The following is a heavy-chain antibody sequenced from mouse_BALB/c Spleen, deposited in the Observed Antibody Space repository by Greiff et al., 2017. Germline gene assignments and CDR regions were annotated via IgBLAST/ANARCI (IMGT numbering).Heavy chain of an antibody. D-gene: IGHD2-14*01. CDR2: ISTYNGNT. V-gene: IGHV1-67*01. J-gene: IGHJ3*01. CDR3: ARESPYRYDVPWFAY. CDR1: GYTFTDYA. Sequence: QVQLQQSGPEVVRPGVSVKISCKGSGYTFTDYAMHWVKQSHAKSLEWIGVISTYNGNTNYNQKFKGKATITVDKSSSTAYMELARLTSEDSAIYYWARESPYRYDVPWFAYWGQGTLVTVSA.